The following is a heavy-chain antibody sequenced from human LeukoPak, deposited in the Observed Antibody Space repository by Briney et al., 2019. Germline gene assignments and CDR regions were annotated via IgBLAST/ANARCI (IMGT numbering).Heavy chain of an antibody. CDR3: AREEYGDHLW. D-gene: IGHD4-17*01. J-gene: IGHJ4*02. CDR2: IKQDGSEK. V-gene: IGHV3-7*01. Sequence: GGSLRLSCAASGFTVSSNYMSWVRQAPGKGLEWVANIKQDGSEKYYVDSVKGRFTISRDNAKNSLYLQMNSLRAEDTAVYYCAREEYGDHLWWGQGTLVTVSS. CDR1: GFTVSSNY.